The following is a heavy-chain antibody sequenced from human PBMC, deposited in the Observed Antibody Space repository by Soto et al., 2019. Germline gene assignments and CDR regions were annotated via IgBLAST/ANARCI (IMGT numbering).Heavy chain of an antibody. Sequence: SGGDLVQLGGSLRLSCAASGFTVSSNFMSWVRQAPGKGLEWVSVIYSGGSTDYADSVKGRFTISRDNSKNTLYLQMNSLRAEDTAVYYCARDNWKGSYYCGMDVWGQGTTVTVSS. J-gene: IGHJ6*02. CDR3: ARDNWKGSYYCGMDV. D-gene: IGHD1-20*01. V-gene: IGHV3-66*01. CDR1: GFTVSSNF. CDR2: IYSGGST.